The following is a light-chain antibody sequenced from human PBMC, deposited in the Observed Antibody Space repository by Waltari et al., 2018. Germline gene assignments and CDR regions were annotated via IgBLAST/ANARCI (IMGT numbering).Light chain of an antibody. Sequence: QLVLTQSPSATASLGASVKLTCTLSSGHSNNAIAWHQQQPEKGPRYLVKVNSDGSPSKGDGIPSRFAGSSSGAERYLPISSLQSEDEADYYCHTRGTGLYVFGPGTKVTVL. V-gene: IGLV4-69*01. J-gene: IGLJ1*01. CDR1: SGHSNNA. CDR3: HTRGTGLYV. CDR2: VNSDGSP.